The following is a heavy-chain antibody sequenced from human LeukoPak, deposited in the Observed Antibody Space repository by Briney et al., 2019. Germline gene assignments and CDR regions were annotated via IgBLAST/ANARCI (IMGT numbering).Heavy chain of an antibody. CDR2: ISPGDSDT. CDR1: GYSFTSYW. D-gene: IGHD3-10*01. CDR3: ARILAMVRGVPRYFDY. Sequence: GESLKISCKVSGYSFTSYWIVWVRQMPGKGLEWMGIISPGDSDTRYSPSFQGQVTMSVDKSISTAYLQWSSLKASDTAMYYCARILAMVRGVPRYFDYWGQGTLVTVSS. J-gene: IGHJ4*02. V-gene: IGHV5-51*01.